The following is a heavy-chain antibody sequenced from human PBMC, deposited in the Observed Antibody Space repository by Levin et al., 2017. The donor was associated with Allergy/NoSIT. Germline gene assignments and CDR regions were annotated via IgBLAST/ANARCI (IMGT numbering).Heavy chain of an antibody. D-gene: IGHD2-21*02. Sequence: MPSETLSLTCSVSGDSLGPYYWSWIRRPAGKGLEWIGRIYGSSETTNFNPSLKSRVSISVDRSLNLVSLTLSSVTAADTAVYYCARTYCGNHCYFAHWGQGTLVTVSS. J-gene: IGHJ5*02. V-gene: IGHV4-4*07. CDR3: ARTYCGNHCYFAH. CDR1: GDSLGPYY. CDR2: IYGSSETT.